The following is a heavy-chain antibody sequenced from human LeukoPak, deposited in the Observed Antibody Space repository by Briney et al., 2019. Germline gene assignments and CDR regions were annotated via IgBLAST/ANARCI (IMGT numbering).Heavy chain of an antibody. J-gene: IGHJ4*02. V-gene: IGHV3-7*01. CDR2: IKQDGSEQ. CDR3: ATGLGGI. D-gene: IGHD3-16*01. Sequence: PGGSLRLSCAASGFTFSRFWMIWVRQAPGKGLECVANIKQDGSEQYYVDSVKGRFTISRDNAKNSLYLQMSSLGAEDTAVYYCATGLGGIWGQGTLVTVSS. CDR1: GFTFSRFW.